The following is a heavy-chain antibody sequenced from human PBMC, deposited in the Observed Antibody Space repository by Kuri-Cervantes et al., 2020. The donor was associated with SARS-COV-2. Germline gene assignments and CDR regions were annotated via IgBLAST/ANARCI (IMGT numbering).Heavy chain of an antibody. V-gene: IGHV1-69*05. D-gene: IGHD2-15*01. CDR2: IIPIFGTA. CDR1: GGTFSSYA. Sequence: SVKVSCKASGGTFSSYAISWVRQAPGQGLEWMGGIIPIFGTANYAQKFQGRVTITTDESTSTAYMELSRLRSDDTAVYYCARDLQYVVVVAASVGDWGQGTLVTVSS. CDR3: ARDLQYVVVVAASVGD. J-gene: IGHJ4*02.